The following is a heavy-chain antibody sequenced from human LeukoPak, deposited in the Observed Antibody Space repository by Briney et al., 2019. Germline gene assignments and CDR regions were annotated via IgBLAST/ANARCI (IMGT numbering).Heavy chain of an antibody. CDR1: GGSFSGYY. D-gene: IGHD3-10*01. J-gene: IGHJ6*03. V-gene: IGHV4-34*01. CDR2: INHSGST. CDR3: ARGSVGLLSPMDV. Sequence: SETLSLTCAVYGGSFSGYYWSWIRQPPGKGLEWIGEINHSGSTNYNPSLKSRVTISVDTSKNQFSLKLSSVTAADTAVYYCARGSVGLLSPMDVWGKGTTVTISS.